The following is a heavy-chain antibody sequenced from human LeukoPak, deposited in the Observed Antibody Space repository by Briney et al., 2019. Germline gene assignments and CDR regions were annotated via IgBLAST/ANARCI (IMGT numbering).Heavy chain of an antibody. Sequence: GGSLRLSCAASGFTFSSYSMNWVRQAPGKGLEWVSSISSSSYIYYADSVKGQFTISRDNAKNSLYLQMNSLRAEDTAVYYCARDLHDDYGDYWGQGTLVTVSS. D-gene: IGHD3-3*01. V-gene: IGHV3-21*01. CDR2: ISSSSYI. CDR3: ARDLHDDYGDY. J-gene: IGHJ4*02. CDR1: GFTFSSYS.